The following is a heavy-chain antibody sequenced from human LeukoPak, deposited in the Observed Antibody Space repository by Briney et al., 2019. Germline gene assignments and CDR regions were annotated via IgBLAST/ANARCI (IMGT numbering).Heavy chain of an antibody. CDR1: GDSMTTYY. J-gene: IGHJ4*02. Sequence: SETLSLTCTVSGDSMTTYYWSWLRQPAGKGLEWIGRIYPSGDTNSNPTLESRVTMSLDTSKKQFSLRLSSVTAADTAVYYCARVGLLQWGYYFDYWGQGTLVTVSS. D-gene: IGHD2-15*01. V-gene: IGHV4-4*07. CDR3: ARVGLLQWGYYFDY. CDR2: IYPSGDT.